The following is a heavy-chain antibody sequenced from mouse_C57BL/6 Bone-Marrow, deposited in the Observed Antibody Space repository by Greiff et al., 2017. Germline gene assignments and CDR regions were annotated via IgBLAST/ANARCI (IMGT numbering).Heavy chain of an antibody. D-gene: IGHD2-1*01. J-gene: IGHJ2*01. CDR2: INDGGSYT. Sequence: DVKLVESGGGLVKPGGSLKLSCAASGFTFSSYAMSWVRQTPEQRLEWVATINDGGSYTYYPDNLKGRFTISRNNAKNDLYLQLSHLKSEDAALYYGARDPLYYGNYGYWGQGTTLTVSS. CDR1: GFTFSSYA. CDR3: ARDPLYYGNYGY. V-gene: IGHV5-4*01.